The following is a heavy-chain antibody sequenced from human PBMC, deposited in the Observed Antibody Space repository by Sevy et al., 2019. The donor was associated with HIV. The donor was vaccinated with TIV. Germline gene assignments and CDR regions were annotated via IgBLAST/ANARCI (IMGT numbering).Heavy chain of an antibody. V-gene: IGHV3-23*01. D-gene: IGHD3-22*01. J-gene: IGHJ6*03. CDR3: GKGGGGHYDPDEIGYYFYYYNMDV. CDR2: ISGSGTRT. CDR1: GFSFDSYG. Sequence: GGSLRLSCAVSGFSFDSYGMTWVRQAPGKGLEWVSGISGSGTRTYYADSVKGRFIISRDNSKNTLYLQMNRLRSEDTALYECGKGGGGHYDPDEIGYYFYYYNMDVWGKGTTVTVSS.